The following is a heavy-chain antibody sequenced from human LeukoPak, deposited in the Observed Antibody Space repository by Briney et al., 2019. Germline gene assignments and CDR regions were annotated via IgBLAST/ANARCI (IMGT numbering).Heavy chain of an antibody. CDR2: INPNGGST. CDR1: GYTFTNFY. Sequence: VASVKVSCKASGYTFTNFYMHWVRQAPGQGLEWMGIINPNGGSTSYAQKFQGRVTMTRDMSTSTVYMELSSLRSDDTAVYYCARDMYSSGWYPPNYYYYYMDVWGKGTTVTVSS. CDR3: ARDMYSSGWYPPNYYYYYMDV. V-gene: IGHV1-46*01. D-gene: IGHD6-19*01. J-gene: IGHJ6*03.